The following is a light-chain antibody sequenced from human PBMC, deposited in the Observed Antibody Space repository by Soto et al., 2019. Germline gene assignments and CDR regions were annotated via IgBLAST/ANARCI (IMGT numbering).Light chain of an antibody. J-gene: IGKJ2*01. CDR1: QSVSGN. CDR3: YT. Sequence: EIVMTQSPATLSVSPGERATLSCRASQSVSGNLAWYQQKPGQAPRLLIYGASTRATGIPARFSGSGSGTEFTLTISSLQSEDYWPSWMYTFGQGTKLEIK. V-gene: IGKV3-15*01. CDR2: GAS.